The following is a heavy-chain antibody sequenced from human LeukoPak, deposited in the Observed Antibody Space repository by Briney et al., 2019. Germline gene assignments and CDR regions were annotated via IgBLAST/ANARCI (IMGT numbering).Heavy chain of an antibody. J-gene: IGHJ4*02. D-gene: IGHD5-12*01. CDR1: GGSISSSSYY. CDR3: ARLDGYSPGRYFDY. CDR2: IYYSGST. Sequence: SETLSLTCTVSGGSISSSSYYWGWIRQPPGKGLEWIGSIYYSGSTYYNPSLKSRVTISVDTSKNQFSLKLSSVTAADTAVYYCARLDGYSPGRYFDYWGQGTLVTVSS. V-gene: IGHV4-39*01.